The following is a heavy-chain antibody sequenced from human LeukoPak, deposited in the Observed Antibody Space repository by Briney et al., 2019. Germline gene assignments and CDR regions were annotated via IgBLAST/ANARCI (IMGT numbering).Heavy chain of an antibody. V-gene: IGHV4-59*01. CDR2: VYYSGST. CDR3: ARVLDLSKRGLDAFDI. J-gene: IGHJ3*02. CDR1: GGSISSYF. D-gene: IGHD3-16*01. Sequence: PSETLSLTCTVSGGSISSYFWSWIRQPPGKGLEWIGYVYYSGSTNYNPSLKSRVTISVDTSEKQFSLKLSSATAADTAVYYCARVLDLSKRGLDAFDIWGQGTMVTVSS.